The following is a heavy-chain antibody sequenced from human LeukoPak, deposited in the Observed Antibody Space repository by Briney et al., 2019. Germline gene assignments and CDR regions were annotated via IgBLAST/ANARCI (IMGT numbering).Heavy chain of an antibody. CDR3: ARGTREYSSSSPYYYMDV. V-gene: IGHV1-2*06. D-gene: IGHD6-6*01. CDR2: INPNSGGT. J-gene: IGHJ6*03. CDR1: GYTFTGYY. Sequence: ASVKVSCKASGYTFTGYYMHWVRQAPGQGLEWMGRINPNSGGTNYAQKFQGRVTMTRDTSISAAYMELSRLRSDDTAVYYCARGTREYSSSSPYYYMDVWGKGTTVTVSS.